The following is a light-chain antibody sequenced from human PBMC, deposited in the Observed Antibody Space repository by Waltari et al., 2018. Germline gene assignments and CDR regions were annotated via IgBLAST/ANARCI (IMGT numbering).Light chain of an antibody. CDR2: GAS. Sequence: DIQLTQSPPSLSASVGDRVTITCRASQDITNYLNWYQQKPGKAPKHLIHGASKLEIVVPSIVSRSQSGTHFTLTISSLQPEDIGTYYCQRYDNLPIFAFGPGTKVEI. V-gene: IGKV1-33*01. CDR3: QRYDNLPIFA. J-gene: IGKJ3*01. CDR1: QDITNY.